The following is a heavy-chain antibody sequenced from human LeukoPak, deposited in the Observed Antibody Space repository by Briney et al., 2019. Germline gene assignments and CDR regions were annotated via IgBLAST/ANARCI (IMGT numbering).Heavy chain of an antibody. Sequence: SETLSLTCTVSGGSITTTTYYCGWIRQPPGKGLEWIGSIYHSGSTYYNPSLKSRVTISVDTSKNQFSLKLSSVTAADTAVYYCARVGRDFRLVDYWGQGTLVTVSS. D-gene: IGHD2/OR15-2a*01. V-gene: IGHV4-39*07. J-gene: IGHJ4*02. CDR2: IYHSGST. CDR3: ARVGRDFRLVDY. CDR1: GGSITTTTYY.